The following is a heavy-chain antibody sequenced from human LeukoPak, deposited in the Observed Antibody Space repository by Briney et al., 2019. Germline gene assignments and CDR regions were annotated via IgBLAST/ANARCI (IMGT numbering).Heavy chain of an antibody. CDR1: GFTFSSYS. J-gene: IGHJ3*02. D-gene: IGHD6-13*01. CDR2: ISSSSSYI. CDR3: ARVGSSDAFDI. Sequence: KAGGSLRLSCAASGFTFSSYSMNWVRQAPGKGLEWVSSISSSSSYIYYADSVRGRFTISRDNAKNSLYLQMNSLRAEDTAVYYCARVGSSDAFDIWGQGTMVTVSS. V-gene: IGHV3-21*01.